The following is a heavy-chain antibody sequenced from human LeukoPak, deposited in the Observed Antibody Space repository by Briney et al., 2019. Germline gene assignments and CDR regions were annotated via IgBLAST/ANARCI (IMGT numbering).Heavy chain of an antibody. J-gene: IGHJ4*02. CDR3: ARGGATVLTGLDY. CDR1: GFIVSANY. Sequence: SGGSLRLSCAASGFIVSANYMNWVRQAPGKGLEWVSVIYSGGSPFYADSVKGRFTISRDNSKNTVYLQMNSLRVEDTAVYYCARGGATVLTGLDYWGQGILVTVSS. D-gene: IGHD2/OR15-2a*01. V-gene: IGHV3-53*01. CDR2: IYSGGSP.